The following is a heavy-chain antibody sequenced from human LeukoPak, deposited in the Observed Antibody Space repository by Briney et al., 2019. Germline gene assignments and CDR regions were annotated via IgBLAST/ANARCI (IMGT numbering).Heavy chain of an antibody. CDR2: IYYSGRT. D-gene: IGHD5-24*01. CDR1: GGSIDSSSHY. CDR3: ARQSSGDGDNYLFDY. Sequence: PSETLSLTCTVSGGSIDSSSHYWGWIRQPPGKGLEWIGRIYYSGRTNYNPSLKSRVTISIDTSKKQFSLKLNSVTAADTAVYFCARQSSGDGDNYLFDYWGQGTLVTVSS. J-gene: IGHJ4*02. V-gene: IGHV4-39*01.